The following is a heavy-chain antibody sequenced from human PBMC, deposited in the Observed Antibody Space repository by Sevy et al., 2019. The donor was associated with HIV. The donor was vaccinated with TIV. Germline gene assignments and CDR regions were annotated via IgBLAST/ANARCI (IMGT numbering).Heavy chain of an antibody. V-gene: IGHV3-23*01. D-gene: IGHD5-18*01. CDR1: GFTFSSYA. J-gene: IGHJ6*02. CDR2: ISGSGGST. Sequence: GGSLRLSCAASGFTFSSYAMSWVRQAPGKGLEWVSAISGSGGSTYYADSVKGRYTISRDNSKNTLYLQMNSLRAEDTAVYYCAKSPGRGIQLWTSCGMDVWGQGTTVTVSS. CDR3: AKSPGRGIQLWTSCGMDV.